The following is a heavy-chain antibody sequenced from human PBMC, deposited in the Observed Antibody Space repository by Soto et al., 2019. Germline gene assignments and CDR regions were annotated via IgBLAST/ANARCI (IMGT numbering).Heavy chain of an antibody. CDR1: GDGVSSNSAG. CDR3: ARGEQYSGRIFDY. Sequence: SQTLSLTCGITGDGVSSNSAGWSWVRQSPSRGLEWLGRTYYRSKWYYEYAVSVRGRITINPDTSKNQYSLQLNSVTPEDTAVYFCARGEQYSGRIFDYWGQGTLVTVSS. D-gene: IGHD1-26*01. V-gene: IGHV6-1*01. J-gene: IGHJ4*01. CDR2: TYYRSKWYY.